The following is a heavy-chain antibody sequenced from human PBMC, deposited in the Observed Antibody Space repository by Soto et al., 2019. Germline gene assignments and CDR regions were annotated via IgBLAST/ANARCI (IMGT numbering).Heavy chain of an antibody. V-gene: IGHV3-30*04. CDR3: ARGSTGYSSSWYDY. Sequence: GGSLRLSCAASGFTFSSYAMHWVRQAPGKGLEWVAVISYDGSNKYYADSVKGRFTISRDNSKNTLYLQMNSLRAEDTAVYYYARGSTGYSSSWYDYWGQGTLVTVSS. CDR2: ISYDGSNK. J-gene: IGHJ4*02. CDR1: GFTFSSYA. D-gene: IGHD6-13*01.